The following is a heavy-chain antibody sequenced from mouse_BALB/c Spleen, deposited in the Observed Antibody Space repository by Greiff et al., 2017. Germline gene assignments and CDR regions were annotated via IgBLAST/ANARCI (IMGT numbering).Heavy chain of an antibody. Sequence: EVKLMESGGGLVKPGGSLKLSCAASGFTFSSYAMSWVRQTPEKRLEWVASISSGGSTYYPDSVKGRFTISRDNARNILYLQMSSLRSEDTAMYYCARVYYGNAMDYWGQGTSVTVSS. CDR3: ARVYYGNAMDY. V-gene: IGHV5-6-5*01. CDR1: GFTFSSYA. CDR2: ISSGGST. J-gene: IGHJ4*01. D-gene: IGHD1-1*01.